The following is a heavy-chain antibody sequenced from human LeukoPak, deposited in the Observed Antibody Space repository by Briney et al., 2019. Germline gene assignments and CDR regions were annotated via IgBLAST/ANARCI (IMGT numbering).Heavy chain of an antibody. Sequence: PGGSLRLSCAASGFIFSDYDMNWVRQAPGKGLELISFISSDSGTIKYADSVKGRFTISRDNAKNSLYLQMNSLSAEDTAIYYCAREIQWVVPDAFDIWGRGTMVTVSS. J-gene: IGHJ3*02. CDR1: GFIFSDYD. V-gene: IGHV3-48*03. D-gene: IGHD6-19*01. CDR3: AREIQWVVPDAFDI. CDR2: ISSDSGTI.